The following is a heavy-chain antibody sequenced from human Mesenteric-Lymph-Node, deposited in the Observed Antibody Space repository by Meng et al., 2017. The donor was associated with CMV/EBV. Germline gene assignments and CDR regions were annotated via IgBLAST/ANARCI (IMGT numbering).Heavy chain of an antibody. D-gene: IGHD3-3*01. CDR3: ARGAVLRFLEWFPYGMDV. J-gene: IGHJ6*02. V-gene: IGHV4-30-4*08. Sequence: SETLSLTCTVSGGSISSGDYYWSWIRQPPGKGLEWIGYIYYSGSTYYNPSLKSRVTISVDTSKNQFSLKLSSVTAADTAVYYCARGAVLRFLEWFPYGMDVWGQGTTVTVSS. CDR2: IYYSGST. CDR1: GGSISSGDYY.